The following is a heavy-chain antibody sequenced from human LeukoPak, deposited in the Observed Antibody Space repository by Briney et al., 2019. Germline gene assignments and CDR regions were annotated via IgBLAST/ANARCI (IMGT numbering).Heavy chain of an antibody. CDR3: AKDLATSGWYPSFDY. Sequence: GGSLRLSCAASGFTFSSYAMSWVRQAPGKGLEWVPTISGGGASIYYADSVRGRFTISRDISKNTLYLQMNSLRAEDTALYYCAKDLATSGWYPSFDYWGQGTLVTVSS. CDR2: ISGGGASI. V-gene: IGHV3-23*01. J-gene: IGHJ4*02. D-gene: IGHD6-19*01. CDR1: GFTFSSYA.